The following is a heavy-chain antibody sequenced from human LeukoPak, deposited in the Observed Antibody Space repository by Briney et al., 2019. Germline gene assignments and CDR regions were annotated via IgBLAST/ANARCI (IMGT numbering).Heavy chain of an antibody. Sequence: ASVKVSCKTSGYAFNNYDINWVRQAPGQGLEWLGWMNPNNGNTNLAQKFRPRLTLTSDTSMATAFMELSSLKSDDTAVYYCVRSYGEDDYLPSENYFDPWGQGTLVTVSS. CDR1: GYAFNNYD. CDR2: MNPNNGNT. V-gene: IGHV1-8*03. J-gene: IGHJ5*02. D-gene: IGHD4-17*01. CDR3: VRSYGEDDYLPSENYFDP.